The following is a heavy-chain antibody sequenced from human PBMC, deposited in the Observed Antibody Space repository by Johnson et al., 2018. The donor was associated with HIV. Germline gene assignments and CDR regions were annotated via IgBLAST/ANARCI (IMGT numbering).Heavy chain of an antibody. J-gene: IGHJ3*02. D-gene: IGHD2-2*02. V-gene: IGHV3-23*04. CDR2: ISGSGGST. CDR1: GFTFSSYA. Sequence: VQLVESGGGLVQPGGSLRLSCAASGFTFSSYAMHWVRQAPGKGLEWVSAISGSGGSTYYADSVKGRFTISRDNSKNTLYLQMNSLRAEDTAVYYCARRYCSSTSCYKGRAFDIWGQGTMVTVSS. CDR3: ARRYCSSTSCYKGRAFDI.